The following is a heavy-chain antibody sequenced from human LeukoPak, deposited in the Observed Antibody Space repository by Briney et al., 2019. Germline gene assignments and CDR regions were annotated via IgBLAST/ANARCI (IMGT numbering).Heavy chain of an antibody. D-gene: IGHD3-3*01. Sequence: GGSLRLSCAASGFSFSSYSMNWVRQAPGKGLEWVSSISSSSYIYYADSVKGRFTISRDNAKNSLYLQMNSLRAEDTAVYYCARDTYYDFWSGYADWGQGTLVTVSS. CDR1: GFSFSSYS. J-gene: IGHJ4*02. V-gene: IGHV3-21*01. CDR3: ARDTYYDFWSGYAD. CDR2: ISSSSYI.